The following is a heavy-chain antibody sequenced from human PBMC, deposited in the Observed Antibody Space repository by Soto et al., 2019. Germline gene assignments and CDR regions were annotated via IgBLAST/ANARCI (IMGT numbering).Heavy chain of an antibody. V-gene: IGHV4-38-2*01. D-gene: IGHD6-13*01. CDR3: ARQRSIAARGYYGMDV. CDR2: IYHSGST. J-gene: IGHJ6*02. CDR1: GYSISSGYY. Sequence: ASETLSLTCAVSGYSISSGYYWGWIRQPPGKGLEWIGSIYHSGSTYYNPSLKSRVTISVDTSKNQFSLKLSSVTAADTAVYHCARQRSIAARGYYGMDVWGQGTTVTVSS.